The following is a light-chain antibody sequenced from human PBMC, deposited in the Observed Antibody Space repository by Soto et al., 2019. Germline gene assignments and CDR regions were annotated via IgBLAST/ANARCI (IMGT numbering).Light chain of an antibody. CDR2: GAS. CDR3: QQYDSSPRT. V-gene: IGKV3-20*01. Sequence: ELPLSPWILLLLQGASATLSCRARPSVSSARLAWFQKKPGQAPRLLIYGASSRAPGIPDRFSGSGSGTDFTLTISSLEPEDLAVYYCQQYDSSPRTFGQGTKLDIK. J-gene: IGKJ1*01. CDR1: PSVSSAR.